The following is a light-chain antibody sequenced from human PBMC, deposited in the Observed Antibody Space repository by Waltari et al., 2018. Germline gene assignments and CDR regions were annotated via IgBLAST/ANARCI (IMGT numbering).Light chain of an antibody. CDR2: DEI. V-gene: IGLV3-21*03. J-gene: IGLJ3*02. CDR3: QVWDTSRDHWV. CDR1: DIGRKS. Sequence: SYVLAQPPSVSVAPGKTARITCGGDDIGRKSVHWYQQKSGQAPVVVIYDEIDRPSGSPARFSGSNSWDTATLTITRVAAGDEADYYCQVWDTSRDHWVFGGGTKLTVL.